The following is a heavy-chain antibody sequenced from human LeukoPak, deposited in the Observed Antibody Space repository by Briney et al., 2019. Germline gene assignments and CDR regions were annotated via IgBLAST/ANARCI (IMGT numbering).Heavy chain of an antibody. CDR2: ISAYNGNT. CDR3: ARGHYDFWSGYSTDYYYYMDV. D-gene: IGHD3-3*01. CDR1: GYTFTSYG. V-gene: IGHV1-18*01. J-gene: IGHJ6*03. Sequence: ASVKVSCKASGYTFTSYGISWVRQAPGQGLEWMGWISAYNGNTNYAQKLQGRVTMTTDTSTSTAYMELRSLRSDDTAVYYCARGHYDFWSGYSTDYYYYMDVWGKGTTVTVSS.